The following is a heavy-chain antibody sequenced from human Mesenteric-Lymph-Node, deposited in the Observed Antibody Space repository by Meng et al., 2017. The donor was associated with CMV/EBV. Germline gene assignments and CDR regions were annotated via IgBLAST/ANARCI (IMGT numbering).Heavy chain of an antibody. CDR3: ARAARVRGLIITPDNWFDP. V-gene: IGHV1-8*02. Sequence: FTSYAMNWVRQAPGRGLEWMRWMNPKRGVTDYAQECHGRVTMTRDTSITTAYMELSSLRSEDTAVYFCARAARVRGLIITPDNWFDPWGQGTLVTVSS. CDR2: MNPKRGVT. J-gene: IGHJ5*02. D-gene: IGHD3-10*01. CDR1: FTSYA.